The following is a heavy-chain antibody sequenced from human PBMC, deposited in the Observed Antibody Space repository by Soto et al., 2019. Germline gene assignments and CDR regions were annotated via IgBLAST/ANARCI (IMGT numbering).Heavy chain of an antibody. CDR1: GGSIEKSGEY. CDR2: VYSSGST. V-gene: IGHV4-39*01. CDR3: VSINAAGWYSFDY. Sequence: SETLSLTWAVSGGSIEKSGEYGGWIRQPPGKGLEWIGSVYSSGSTYYSPSLKSRVTVSVDTSKNQFSLTLNSVTAADTAFYYCVSINAAGWYSFDYLVQGMLVT. J-gene: IGHJ4*02. D-gene: IGHD6-19*01.